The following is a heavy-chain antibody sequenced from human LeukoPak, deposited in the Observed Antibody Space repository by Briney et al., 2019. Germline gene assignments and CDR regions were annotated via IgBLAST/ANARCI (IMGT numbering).Heavy chain of an antibody. CDR1: GGSFSGYY. Sequence: SETLSLTCAVYGGSFSGYYWSWIRQPPGKGLEWIGEINHSGSTNYNPSLKSRVTISVDTSKNQFSLKLSSVTAADTAVYYCARDAIYSSSWPNFDYWGQGTLVTVSS. J-gene: IGHJ4*02. CDR2: INHSGST. D-gene: IGHD6-13*01. V-gene: IGHV4-34*01. CDR3: ARDAIYSSSWPNFDY.